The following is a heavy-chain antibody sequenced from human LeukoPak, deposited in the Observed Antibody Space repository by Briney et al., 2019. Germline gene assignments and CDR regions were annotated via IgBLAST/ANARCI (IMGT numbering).Heavy chain of an antibody. Sequence: GGSLRLSCAASGFTFSSYGMHWVRQPPGKGLEWVAVISYDGSNKYYADSVKGRFTISRDNSKNTLYLQMNSLRAEDTAVYYCAKDSTLGAFDIWGQGTMVTVSS. V-gene: IGHV3-30*18. CDR3: AKDSTLGAFDI. J-gene: IGHJ3*02. CDR1: GFTFSSYG. CDR2: ISYDGSNK. D-gene: IGHD2/OR15-2a*01.